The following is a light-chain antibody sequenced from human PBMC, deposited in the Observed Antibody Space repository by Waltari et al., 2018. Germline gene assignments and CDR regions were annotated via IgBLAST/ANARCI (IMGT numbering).Light chain of an antibody. CDR3: SSYTSSSTNWV. Sequence: QSALTQPASVSGSPGQSITISCTGTRSDVVGDNYFSWYQQHPGKAPQLMIADVSKRASRVSNRFSGSKSGNTASLTISGLQAEDEAAYYCSSYTSSSTNWVFGGGTKLTVL. V-gene: IGLV2-14*01. CDR1: RSDVVGDNY. CDR2: DVS. J-gene: IGLJ3*02.